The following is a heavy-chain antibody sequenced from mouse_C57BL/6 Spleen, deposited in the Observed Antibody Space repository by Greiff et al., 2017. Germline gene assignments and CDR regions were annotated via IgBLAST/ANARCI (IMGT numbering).Heavy chain of an antibody. J-gene: IGHJ2*01. Sequence: QVQLQQSGAELAKPGASVKLSCKASGYTFTSYWMHWVKQRPGQGLEWIGYINPSSGYTKYNQKFKDTATLTADKSSSTAYMQLSSLTYEDSAVYYGARDYGSSYDYWGQGTTLTVSS. CDR2: INPSSGYT. D-gene: IGHD1-1*01. CDR3: ARDYGSSYDY. V-gene: IGHV1-7*01. CDR1: GYTFTSYW.